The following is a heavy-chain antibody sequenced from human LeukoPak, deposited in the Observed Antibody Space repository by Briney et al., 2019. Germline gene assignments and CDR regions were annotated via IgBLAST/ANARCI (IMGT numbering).Heavy chain of an antibody. V-gene: IGHV4-38-2*02. CDR3: ARARSGIVGFDP. D-gene: IGHD1-26*01. CDR2: IYHSGST. CDR1: GGSISSYY. J-gene: IGHJ5*02. Sequence: SETLSLTCTVSGGSISSYYWSWIRQPPGKGLEWIGSIYHSGSTYYNPSLKSRVTISVDTSKNQFSLKLSSVTAADTAVYYCARARSGIVGFDPWGQGTLVTVSS.